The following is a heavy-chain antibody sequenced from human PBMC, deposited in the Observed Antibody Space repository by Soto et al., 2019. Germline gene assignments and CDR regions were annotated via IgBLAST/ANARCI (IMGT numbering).Heavy chain of an antibody. CDR1: GFSLSTSGMC. V-gene: IGHV2-70*01. D-gene: IGHD3-10*01. CDR3: ARMLGFSYYYGMDV. CDR2: IDWADDK. Sequence: SGPTLVNPTPTLTLTCTFSGFSLSTSGMCVSWIRQPPGKALEWLALIDWADDKYYSTSLKPRLTISKDTSKNQVVLTMTNMDPVDTATYYCARMLGFSYYYGMDVWGQGTTVTVSS. J-gene: IGHJ6*02.